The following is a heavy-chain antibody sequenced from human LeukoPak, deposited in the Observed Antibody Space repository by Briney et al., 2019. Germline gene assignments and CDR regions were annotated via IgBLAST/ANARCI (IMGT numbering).Heavy chain of an antibody. Sequence: GESLKISCRGSGYIFSDYWIGWVRQMPGRGLEWMGIIYAGDSDTRYMPSFQGQVTISADKSINTAYLQWSSLKASDTAVYFCARERGYYCSTGSSYFDFWGQGTLVTVSS. CDR2: IYAGDSDT. D-gene: IGHD2-15*01. V-gene: IGHV5-51*01. CDR1: GYIFSDYW. CDR3: ARERGYYCSTGSSYFDF. J-gene: IGHJ4*02.